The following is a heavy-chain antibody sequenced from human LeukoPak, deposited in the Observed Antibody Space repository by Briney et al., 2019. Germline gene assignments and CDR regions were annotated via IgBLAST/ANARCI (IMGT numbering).Heavy chain of an antibody. CDR2: IYPGDSDT. CDR1: GYSFTSYW. D-gene: IGHD3-10*01. CDR3: PRLADSGPYYYSYMDV. V-gene: IGHV5-51*01. Sequence: GESLKISCKGSGYSFTSYWIGWVRQMPGKGLEWMGIIYPGDSDTRYSPCFQGQVTISADKSISTAYLQWSSLKASDTAMYYCPRLADSGPYYYSYMDVWGKGTTVTVSS. J-gene: IGHJ6*03.